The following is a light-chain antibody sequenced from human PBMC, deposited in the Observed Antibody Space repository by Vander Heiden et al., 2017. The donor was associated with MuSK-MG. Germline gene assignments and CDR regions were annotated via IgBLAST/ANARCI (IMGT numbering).Light chain of an antibody. Sequence: DIQMTQSPSSLSASVGDRVTITCRASQSISSYLNWYQQKPGKAPKLLIYAASSLQSGVPSRFSGSGSGTDFTLTISSLQPEDFATYYCQQSDCKPYMYTFGQGTKLEIK. CDR1: QSISSY. CDR3: QQSDCKPYMYT. CDR2: AAS. J-gene: IGKJ2*01. V-gene: IGKV1-39*01.